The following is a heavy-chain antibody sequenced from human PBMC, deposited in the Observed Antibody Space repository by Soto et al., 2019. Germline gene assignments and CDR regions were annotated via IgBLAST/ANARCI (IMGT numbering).Heavy chain of an antibody. CDR3: ARDSPRRVAGT. V-gene: IGHV3-21*01. CDR2: ISSSSSYI. D-gene: IGHD6-19*01. CDR1: GFPFSSYS. J-gene: IGHJ4*02. Sequence: EVQLVESGGGLVKPGGSLRLSCAASGFPFSSYSMNWVRQAPGKGLEWVSSISSSSSYIYYADSVKGRFTISRDNAKNSLYLQMNSLRAEDTAVYYCARDSPRRVAGTWGQGTLVTVSS.